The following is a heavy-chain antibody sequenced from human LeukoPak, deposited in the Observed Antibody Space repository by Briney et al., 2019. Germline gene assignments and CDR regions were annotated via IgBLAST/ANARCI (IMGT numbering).Heavy chain of an antibody. D-gene: IGHD1-7*01. CDR2: INPNSGGT. Sequence: GASVKVSCKASGYSFTGYYIHWVRQAPGQGLEWMGWINPNSGGTNYAQKFQGRVTMTRDTSISTAYMELSRLRSDDTAVYYCARDLPELELGDYWGQGTLVTVSS. V-gene: IGHV1-2*02. CDR1: GYSFTGYY. J-gene: IGHJ4*02. CDR3: ARDLPELELGDY.